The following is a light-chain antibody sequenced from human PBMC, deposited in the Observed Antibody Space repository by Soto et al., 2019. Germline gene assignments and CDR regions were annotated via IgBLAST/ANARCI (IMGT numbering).Light chain of an antibody. CDR3: QQRSNWPLT. V-gene: IGKV3-11*01. CDR2: EAS. J-gene: IGKJ4*01. CDR1: QSVSNY. Sequence: EIVLTQSPAPLPMSPGERATLSCRASQSVSNYLAWYQQKPGQAPRLLIYEASNRASGIPARFSGRGSGTDFTLTISSLEPEDFAVYYCQQRSNWPLTFGGGTKVEIK.